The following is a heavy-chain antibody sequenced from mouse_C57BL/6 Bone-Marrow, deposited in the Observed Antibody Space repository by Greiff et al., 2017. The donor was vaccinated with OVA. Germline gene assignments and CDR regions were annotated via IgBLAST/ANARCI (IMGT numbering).Heavy chain of an antibody. J-gene: IGHJ3*01. CDR2: IYPRRGNI. CDR3: ARGGYGSPFAY. D-gene: IGHD1-1*01. V-gene: IGHV1-81*01. CDR1: GYTFTSYG. Sequence: QVQLKQSGAELARPGASVKLSCKASGYTFTSYGLSWVKQRTGQGLEGMGRIYPRRGNIYYNEKFKGKATLTADKSSSTAYMELRSLTSEDAAVYFCARGGYGSPFAYWGQGTLVTVSA.